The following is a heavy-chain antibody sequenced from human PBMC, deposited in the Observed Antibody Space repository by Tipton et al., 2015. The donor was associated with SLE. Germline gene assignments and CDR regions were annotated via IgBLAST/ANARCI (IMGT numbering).Heavy chain of an antibody. J-gene: IGHJ3*02. CDR1: GFTLTAYY. V-gene: IGHV1-18*04. Sequence: QSGPEVKKPGASVKVSCKASGFTLTAYYLHWVRQAPGQGLEWMGWISAYNGNTNYAQKLQGRVTMTTDTSTSTAYMELRSLRSDDTAVYYCARDDYYSSGCHAFDIWGQGTMVTVSS. CDR3: ARDDYYSSGCHAFDI. CDR2: ISAYNGNT. D-gene: IGHD3-22*01.